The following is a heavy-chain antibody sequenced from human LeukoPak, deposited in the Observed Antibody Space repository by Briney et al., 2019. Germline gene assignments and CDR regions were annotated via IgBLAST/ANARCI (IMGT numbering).Heavy chain of an antibody. CDR1: GGSTNTYC. V-gene: IGHV4-4*07. Sequence: SETLSLTCTVSGGSTNTYCWSWIRQPAEKGLEWIGRIYPSGSTYYNPSLKSRVTISIDKTKNQFSLRLTSVTAADTAVYYCARDRSGYSEYYFDYWGQGSLVTVSS. CDR2: IYPSGST. CDR3: ARDRSGYSEYYFDY. J-gene: IGHJ4*02. D-gene: IGHD5-12*01.